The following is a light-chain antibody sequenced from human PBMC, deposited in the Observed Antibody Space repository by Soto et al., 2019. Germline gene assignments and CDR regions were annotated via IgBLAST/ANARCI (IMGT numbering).Light chain of an antibody. J-gene: IGKJ4*01. Sequence: EIVMTQSPATLSVSPGERATLSCRASQSVSSNLAWYQQKPGQAPRLLIYGASTRATDIPARFSGSGSGTEFTLTISSLQSEDFAVYYCQQYNNWPPRITFGGGTKVEIK. CDR3: QQYNNWPPRIT. V-gene: IGKV3-15*01. CDR2: GAS. CDR1: QSVSSN.